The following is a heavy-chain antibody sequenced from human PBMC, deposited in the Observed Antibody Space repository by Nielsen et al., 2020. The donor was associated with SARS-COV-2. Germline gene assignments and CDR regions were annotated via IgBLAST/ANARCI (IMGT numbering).Heavy chain of an antibody. CDR3: AKDGMATDY. Sequence: GESLKISCAASGFTFSSYAMSWVRQAPGKGLEWVSVIYSGGSSTYYADYVKGRFTISRDNSKNTLYLQMNSLRAEDTGVYYCAKDGMATDYWGQGTLVTVSS. CDR2: IYSGGSST. V-gene: IGHV3-23*03. CDR1: GFTFSSYA. D-gene: IGHD5-24*01. J-gene: IGHJ4*02.